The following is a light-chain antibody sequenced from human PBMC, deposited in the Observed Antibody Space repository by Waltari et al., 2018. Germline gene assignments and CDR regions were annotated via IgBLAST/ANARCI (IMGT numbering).Light chain of an antibody. CDR2: DTS. J-gene: IGKJ1*01. V-gene: IGKV3-20*01. CDR3: QEYVNLPAT. CDR1: QSVRRS. Sequence: EIVLTQSPGTLSLSPGDRATLSCRASQSVRRSLTWYQQKPGQAPRLLIYDTSTRATGIPDRFSVSGSGTDFSLTISRLGPEDFAVYYCQEYVNLPATFGQGTKVEIK.